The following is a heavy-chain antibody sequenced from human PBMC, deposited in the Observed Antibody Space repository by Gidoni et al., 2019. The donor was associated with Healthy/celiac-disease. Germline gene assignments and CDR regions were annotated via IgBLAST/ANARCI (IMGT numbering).Heavy chain of an antibody. CDR3: ARVLGGTTDPERFDY. CDR1: GFTFSSYA. Sequence: QVQLVESGGGVVQPGRSLRLSCAASGFTFSSYAMHWVRQAPGKGLEWVAVISYDGSNKYYADSVKGRFTISRDNSKNTLYLQMNSLRAEDTAVYYCARVLGGTTDPERFDYWGQGTLVTVSS. D-gene: IGHD1-1*01. J-gene: IGHJ4*02. CDR2: ISYDGSNK. V-gene: IGHV3-30*04.